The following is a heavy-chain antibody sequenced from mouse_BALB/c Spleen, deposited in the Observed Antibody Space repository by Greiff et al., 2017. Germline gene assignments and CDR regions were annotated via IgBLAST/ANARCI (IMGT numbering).Heavy chain of an antibody. V-gene: IGHV1-5*01. Sequence: EVQVVESGTVLARPGASVKMSCKASGYSFTSYWMHWVKQRPGQGLEWIGAIYPGNSDTSYNQKFKGKAKLTAVTSASTAYMELSSLTNEDSAVYYCTRNYGSSHYAMDYWGQGTSVTVSS. CDR3: TRNYGSSHYAMDY. CDR2: IYPGNSDT. CDR1: GYSFTSYW. J-gene: IGHJ4*01. D-gene: IGHD1-1*01.